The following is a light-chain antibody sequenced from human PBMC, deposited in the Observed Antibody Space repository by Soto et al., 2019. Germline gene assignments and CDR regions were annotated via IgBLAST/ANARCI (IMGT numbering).Light chain of an antibody. CDR3: SSYIPNNSTYV. CDR1: SSDVGGYNY. Sequence: QSVLTQPASVSGSPGPSVTISCTGTSSDVGGYNYVSWYQHHPGKAPKRMFHDVSNRPSGVSNRFSGSKSGNTASLTISGLQAEDEADYYCSSYIPNNSTYVFATGTKVTVL. CDR2: DVS. J-gene: IGLJ1*01. V-gene: IGLV2-14*03.